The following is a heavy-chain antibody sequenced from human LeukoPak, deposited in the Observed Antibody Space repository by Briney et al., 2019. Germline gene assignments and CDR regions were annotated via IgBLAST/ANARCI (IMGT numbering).Heavy chain of an antibody. V-gene: IGHV4-4*07. J-gene: IGHJ4*02. CDR2: IYTSGSP. Sequence: SETLSLTCTVTGGSISSYYWTWIRQPAGKGLEWIGRIYTSGSPSYNPSLKSRVTMSVDTSKNQFSLKLSSVTAADTAVYYCARVLVAGLYFDYWGQGTLVTVSS. CDR1: GGSISSYY. D-gene: IGHD6-19*01. CDR3: ARVLVAGLYFDY.